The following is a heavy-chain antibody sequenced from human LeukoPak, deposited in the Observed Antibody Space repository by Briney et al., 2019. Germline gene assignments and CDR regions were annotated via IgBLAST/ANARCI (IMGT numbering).Heavy chain of an antibody. D-gene: IGHD3-22*01. CDR2: ISYDGSNK. CDR1: GFTFSSYG. J-gene: IGHJ6*02. V-gene: IGHV3-30*18. CDR3: AKDGYYYDSSGYNYYYGMDV. Sequence: GGSLRLSCAASGFTFSSYGMHWVRQAPGKGLEWVAVISYDGSNKYYADSVKGRFTISRDNSKNTLYLQMNSLRAEDTAVYYCAKDGYYYDSSGYNYYYGMDVWGQGTTVTVSS.